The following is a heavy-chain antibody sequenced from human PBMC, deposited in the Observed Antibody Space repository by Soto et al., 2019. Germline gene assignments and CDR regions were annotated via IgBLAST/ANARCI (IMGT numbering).Heavy chain of an antibody. CDR2: IIPILGIA. CDR3: ASFEGKYCSSTSCYSFDY. Sequence: SVKVSCKASGGTFSSYTISWVRQAPGQGLEWMGRIIPILGIANYAQKFQGRVTITADKSTSTAYMELSSLRSEDTAVYYCASFEGKYCSSTSCYSFDYWGQGTLVTVSS. CDR1: GGTFSSYT. J-gene: IGHJ4*02. D-gene: IGHD2-2*01. V-gene: IGHV1-69*02.